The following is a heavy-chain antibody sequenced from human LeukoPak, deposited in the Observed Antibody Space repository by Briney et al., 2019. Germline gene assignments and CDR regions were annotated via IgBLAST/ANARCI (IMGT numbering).Heavy chain of an antibody. V-gene: IGHV4-34*01. CDR1: SGSFSGYY. CDR3: ARLPRSRRYFDY. Sequence: SETLSLTCAVYSGSFSGYYWSWIRQPPGKGLEWIGEINHSGSTNYNPSLKSRVTISVDTSKNQFSLKLSSVTAADTAVYYCARLPRSRRYFDYWGQGTLVTVSS. CDR2: INHSGST. J-gene: IGHJ4*02.